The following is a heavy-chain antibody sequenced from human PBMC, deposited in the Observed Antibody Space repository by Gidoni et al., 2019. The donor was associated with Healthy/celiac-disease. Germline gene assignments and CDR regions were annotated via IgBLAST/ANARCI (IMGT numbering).Heavy chain of an antibody. D-gene: IGHD4-17*01. Sequence: EVQLVESGGGLVPPGGSLRLSCSASGFTFSSNAMSWGRQAPGKGLGWVSAISGSGGSTYYADSVKGRFTISRDNSKNTLYLQMNSLRAEDTAVYYCAKVYGDYILWYFQHWGQGTLVTVSS. CDR2: ISGSGGST. CDR3: AKVYGDYILWYFQH. J-gene: IGHJ1*01. V-gene: IGHV3-23*04. CDR1: GFTFSSNA.